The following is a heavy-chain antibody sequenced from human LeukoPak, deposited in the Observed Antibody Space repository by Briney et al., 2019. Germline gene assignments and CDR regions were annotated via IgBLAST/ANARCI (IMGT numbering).Heavy chain of an antibody. J-gene: IGHJ3*02. D-gene: IGHD3-3*01. CDR2: ISYDGSNK. CDR1: GFTFSSYA. V-gene: IGHV3-30*04. Sequence: GGSLRLSCAASGFTFSSYAMHWVRQAPGKGLEWVAVISYDGSNKYYADSVKGRFTISRDNSKNTLYLQMNSLRAEDTAVYYCAKDRTIFGVVQGAFDIWGQGTMVTVSS. CDR3: AKDRTIFGVVQGAFDI.